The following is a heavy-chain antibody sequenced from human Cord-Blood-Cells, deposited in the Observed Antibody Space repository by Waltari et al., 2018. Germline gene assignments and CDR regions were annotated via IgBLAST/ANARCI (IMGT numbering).Heavy chain of an antibody. CDR3: ARDGVYYYGPGSYYLFDY. J-gene: IGHJ4*02. CDR1: GYSISSGYY. Sequence: QVQLQESGPGLVKPSETLSLTCAVSGYSISSGYYWGWIRQPPGKGLEWIGSIYHSGSTYYNPSLKSRVTISVDTSKNQFSLKLSSVTAADTAVYYCARDGVYYYGPGSYYLFDYWGQGTLVTVSS. V-gene: IGHV4-38-2*02. CDR2: IYHSGST. D-gene: IGHD3-10*01.